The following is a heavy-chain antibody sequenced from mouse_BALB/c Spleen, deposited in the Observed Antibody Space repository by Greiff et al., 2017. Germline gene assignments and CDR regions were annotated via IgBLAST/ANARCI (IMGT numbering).Heavy chain of an antibody. D-gene: IGHD1-1*01. CDR1: GYSITSDYA. CDR2: ISYSGST. V-gene: IGHV3-2*02. J-gene: IGHJ1*01. Sequence: EVMLVESGPGLVKPSQSLSLTCTVTGYSITSDYAWNWIRQFPGNKLEWMGYISYSGSTSYNPSLKSRISITRDTSKNQFFLQLNSVTTEDTATYYCARDSITTVVAEELWYFDVWGAGTTVTVSS. CDR3: ARDSITTVVAEELWYFDV.